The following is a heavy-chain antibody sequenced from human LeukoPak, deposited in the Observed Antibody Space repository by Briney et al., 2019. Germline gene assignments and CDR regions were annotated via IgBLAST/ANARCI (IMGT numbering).Heavy chain of an antibody. CDR2: IYYIGST. D-gene: IGHD4-23*01. J-gene: IGHJ4*02. CDR3: ARQRYGADSVVDY. Sequence: SETLSLTCTVSGGSISNYYWSWIRQPPGKGLEWIGYIYYIGSTNYNPSLKSRVTISVDTSKNQFSLKLSSVTAADTAVYYCARQRYGADSVVDYWGQGTLVTVSS. CDR1: GGSISNYY. V-gene: IGHV4-59*08.